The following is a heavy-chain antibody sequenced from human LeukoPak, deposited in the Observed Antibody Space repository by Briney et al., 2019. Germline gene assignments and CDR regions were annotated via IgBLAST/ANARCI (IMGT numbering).Heavy chain of an antibody. Sequence: SGGSLRLSCAASGFTFSSYGMSWVRQAPGKGLEWVSAISGSGGSTYYADSVKGRFTISRDNSKNTLYLQMNSLRAEDTAVYYCARDSRGYCSSTSCYGNWFDPWGQGTLVTVSS. CDR1: GFTFSSYG. CDR2: ISGSGGST. V-gene: IGHV3-23*01. CDR3: ARDSRGYCSSTSCYGNWFDP. J-gene: IGHJ5*02. D-gene: IGHD2-2*01.